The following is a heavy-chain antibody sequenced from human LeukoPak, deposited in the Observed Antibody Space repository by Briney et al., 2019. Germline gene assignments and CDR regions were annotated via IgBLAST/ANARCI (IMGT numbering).Heavy chain of an antibody. J-gene: IGHJ4*02. CDR1: GGSISSGDYY. V-gene: IGHV4-61*02. CDR2: IYTSGST. D-gene: IGHD3-22*01. CDR3: ARGTDSSAYNFGDY. Sequence: PSQTLSLTCTVSGGSISSGDYYWSWIRQPAGKGLEWIGRIYTSGSTNYNPSLKSRVTMSVDTSKNQFSLKLSSVTAADTAVYYCARGTDSSAYNFGDYWGQGTLVTVSS.